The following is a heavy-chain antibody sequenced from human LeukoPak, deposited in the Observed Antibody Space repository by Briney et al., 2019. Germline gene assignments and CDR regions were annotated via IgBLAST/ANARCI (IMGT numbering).Heavy chain of an antibody. CDR2: IYYSGST. CDR1: GGSISSSSYY. D-gene: IGHD3-16*02. V-gene: IGHV4-39*01. Sequence: PSETPSLTCTVSGGSISSSSYYWGWIRQPPGKGLEWIGSIYYSGSTYYNPSLKSRVTISVDTSKNQFSLKLSSVTAADTAVYYCARGLSKSDYWGQGTLVTVSS. J-gene: IGHJ4*02. CDR3: ARGLSKSDY.